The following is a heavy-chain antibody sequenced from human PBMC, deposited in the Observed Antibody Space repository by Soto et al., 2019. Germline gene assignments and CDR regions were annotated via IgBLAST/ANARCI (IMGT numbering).Heavy chain of an antibody. V-gene: IGHV4-39*01. CDR2: IYYNGNT. J-gene: IGHJ6*02. CDR1: GGSISSSGHY. Sequence: QLQLQASGQVLVKPSETLSLTCTVSGGSISSSGHYWGWIRQPPGKGLEWIGTIYYNGNTYYNPSLRSRVTISVDTSKNQFSLKLSSVTAADTAVYYCARLIYYSGHYSRNGMDVWGQGTTVTVSS. CDR3: ARLIYYSGHYSRNGMDV. D-gene: IGHD3-10*01.